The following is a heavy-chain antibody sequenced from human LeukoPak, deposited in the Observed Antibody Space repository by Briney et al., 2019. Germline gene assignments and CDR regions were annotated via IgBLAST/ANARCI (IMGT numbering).Heavy chain of an antibody. Sequence: SETLSLTCTVSGGSITDYYWGWVRQPPGKGLEWIGYDYYSGSSNYNPSLKSRVTISVDTSKNQFSLKMSSVTAADTAVYYCARDLKLDGSSGYYAFDIWGQGTMVTVSS. V-gene: IGHV4-59*01. J-gene: IGHJ3*02. CDR3: ARDLKLDGSSGYYAFDI. CDR1: GGSITDYY. D-gene: IGHD3-22*01. CDR2: DYYSGSS.